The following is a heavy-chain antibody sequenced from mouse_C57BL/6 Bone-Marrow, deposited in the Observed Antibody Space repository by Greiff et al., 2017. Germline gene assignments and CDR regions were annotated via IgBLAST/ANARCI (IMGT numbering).Heavy chain of an antibody. V-gene: IGHV1-59*01. CDR1: GYTFTSYW. D-gene: IGHD2-1*01. Sequence: QVQLQQPGAELVRPGTSVKLSCKASGYTFTSYWMHWVKQRPGQGLEWIGVIDPSDSYTNYNQKFKGKATLTVDTSSSTAYMQLSSLTSEGSAVYYTAREGVYGNYWGQGTTLTVSS. CDR3: AREGVYGNY. CDR2: IDPSDSYT. J-gene: IGHJ2*01.